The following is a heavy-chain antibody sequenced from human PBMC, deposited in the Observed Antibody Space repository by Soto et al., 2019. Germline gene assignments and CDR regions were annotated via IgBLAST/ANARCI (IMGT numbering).Heavy chain of an antibody. CDR2: IYYSGST. D-gene: IGHD3-9*01. V-gene: IGHV4-59*01. J-gene: IGHJ5*02. Sequence: SETLSLTCSVSGGAISSYYWSWIRQPPGKGLEWIGHIYYSGSTNYNPSLKSRVTISVDTSKNQFSLKLSSVTAADTAVYYCARGAPLLRYFDWFPRNWFDPWGQGTLVTVSS. CDR3: ARGAPLLRYFDWFPRNWFDP. CDR1: GGAISSYY.